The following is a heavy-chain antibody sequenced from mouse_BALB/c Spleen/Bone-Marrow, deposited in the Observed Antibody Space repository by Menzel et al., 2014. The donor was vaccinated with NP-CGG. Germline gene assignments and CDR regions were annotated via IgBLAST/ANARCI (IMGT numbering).Heavy chain of an antibody. D-gene: IGHD2-2*01. CDR1: GFNIKDTY. V-gene: IGHV14-3*02. J-gene: IGHJ2*01. CDR3: ASYVYGYYFDY. Sequence: EVQLQQSGAELVKPEASVKLSCTASGFNIKDTYIHWVKQRPEQGLEWIGRIDPANDNTKYDPKFQGKATITADTSSSTAYLQLSSLTSEDTAVYYCASYVYGYYFDYWGQGTTLTVSS. CDR2: IDPANDNT.